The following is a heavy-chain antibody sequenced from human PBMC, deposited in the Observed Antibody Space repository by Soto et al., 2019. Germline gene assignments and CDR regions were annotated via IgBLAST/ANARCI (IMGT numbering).Heavy chain of an antibody. V-gene: IGHV4-39*01. CDR1: GGSISSSSYY. Sequence: QLQLQESGPGLVKPSETLSLTCTVSGGSISSSSYYWGWIRQPPGKGLEWIGSIYYSGSTYYNPSLMSRVTRSVDTSKNQFSLKLSSVTAADTAVYYCARQPGSSHCSSTSCYTGGWFDPWGQGTLVTVSS. D-gene: IGHD2-2*02. CDR3: ARQPGSSHCSSTSCYTGGWFDP. CDR2: IYYSGST. J-gene: IGHJ5*02.